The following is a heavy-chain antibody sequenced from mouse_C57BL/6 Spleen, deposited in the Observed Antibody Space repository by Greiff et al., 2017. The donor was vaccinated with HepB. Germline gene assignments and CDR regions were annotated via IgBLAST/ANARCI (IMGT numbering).Heavy chain of an antibody. D-gene: IGHD1-1*01. CDR2: IHPNSGST. V-gene: IGHV1-64*01. J-gene: IGHJ1*03. Sequence: QVQLQQPGAELVKPGASVKLSCKASGYTFTSYWMHWVKQRPGQGLEWIGMIHPNSGSTNYNEKFKSKATLTVDKSSSTAYMQLSSLTSEDSAVYYCARPPPTVVASEYFDVWGTGTTVTVSS. CDR3: ARPPPTVVASEYFDV. CDR1: GYTFTSYW.